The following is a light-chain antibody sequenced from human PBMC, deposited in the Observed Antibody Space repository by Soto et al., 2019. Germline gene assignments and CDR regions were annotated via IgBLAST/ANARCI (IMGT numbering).Light chain of an antibody. CDR2: SAS. V-gene: IGKV3-20*01. J-gene: IGKJ5*01. CDR1: QSVSRNY. CDR3: LQFGSTPTT. Sequence: EIVLTQSPGTLSLSPGEGATLSCRASQSVSRNYLAWYQQKPGQAPRLLIYSASIRATGIPDRFSGSGSGTDFTLTVSRLEPEDFGVYYCLQFGSTPTTFGQGTRLEI.